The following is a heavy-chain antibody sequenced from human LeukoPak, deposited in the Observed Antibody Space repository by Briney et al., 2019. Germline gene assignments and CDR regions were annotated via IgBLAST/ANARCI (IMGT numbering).Heavy chain of an antibody. CDR2: INPNSGGT. V-gene: IGHV1-2*02. Sequence: ASVKVSCKASGYTFTDYYMHWVRQAPGQGLEWMGWINPNSGGTNYAQKFQGRVTMTRDTSISTAYMELSRLRSDDTAVYYCARDYGDGYNFDYWGQGTLVTVSS. D-gene: IGHD5-24*01. CDR1: GYTFTDYY. CDR3: ARDYGDGYNFDY. J-gene: IGHJ4*02.